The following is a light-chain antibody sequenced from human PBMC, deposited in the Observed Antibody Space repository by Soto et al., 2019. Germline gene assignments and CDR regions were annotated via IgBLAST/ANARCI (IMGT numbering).Light chain of an antibody. J-gene: IGLJ1*01. CDR1: SSNIGAGYE. V-gene: IGLV1-40*01. CDR3: QSYDSSLSGYV. CDR2: ENN. Sequence: QSVLTQPPSVSAAPGQRVTISCTGSSSNIGAGYEAHWYQQVPGTAPKLLIYENNNRPSGVPDRFSGSKSGTSASLAITGLQAEDEDEYYCQSYDSSLSGYVFGPGTKVTVL.